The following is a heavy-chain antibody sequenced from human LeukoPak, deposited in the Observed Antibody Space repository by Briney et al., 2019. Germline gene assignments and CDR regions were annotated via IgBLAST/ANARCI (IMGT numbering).Heavy chain of an antibody. V-gene: IGHV3-23*01. CDR2: ISGSGGST. Sequence: PGGSLRLSCAASGFTFSSYAMGWVRQAPGKRLEWVSAISGSGGSTYYADSVRGRFTISRDNSKNTLYLQMNSLRAEDTAVYYCAKMKTIFGVAIKHYFDYWGQGSLVTVSS. D-gene: IGHD3-3*01. J-gene: IGHJ4*02. CDR1: GFTFSSYA. CDR3: AKMKTIFGVAIKHYFDY.